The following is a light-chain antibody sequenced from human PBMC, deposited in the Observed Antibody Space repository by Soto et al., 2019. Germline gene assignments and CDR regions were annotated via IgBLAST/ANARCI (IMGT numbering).Light chain of an antibody. CDR1: SSDVGAYNY. CDR2: DVT. CDR3: ISYAGSSIWV. Sequence: QSALTKPPSASGSPGQSVTISCTGTSSDVGAYNYVSWYQQHPGKAPKLMIYDVTKRPSGVPDRFSGSKSGNTASLTVSGCQAEDEADYYCISYAGSSIWVFGGGTKLTVL. V-gene: IGLV2-8*01. J-gene: IGLJ3*02.